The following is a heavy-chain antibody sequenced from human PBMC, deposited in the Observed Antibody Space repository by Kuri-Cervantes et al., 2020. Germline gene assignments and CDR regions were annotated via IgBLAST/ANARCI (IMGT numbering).Heavy chain of an antibody. V-gene: IGHV4-34*01. J-gene: IGHJ6*03. CDR2: INHRGSI. CDR1: GGSFSGYY. Sequence: SQTLSLTCAVYGGSFSGYYWSWIRQPPGRGLEWIGEINHRGSINYNPSLKSRVTISVDTSKNQFSLKLNSVTAADTAVYYCARASDYYDSSGYSYYYYYMDVWGKGTTVTVSS. D-gene: IGHD3-22*01. CDR3: ARASDYYDSSGYSYYYYYMDV.